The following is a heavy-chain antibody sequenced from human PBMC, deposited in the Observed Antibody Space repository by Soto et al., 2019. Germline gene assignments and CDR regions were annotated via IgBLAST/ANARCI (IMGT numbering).Heavy chain of an antibody. CDR3: ARGSGRQVYNYYGMDV. J-gene: IGHJ6*02. D-gene: IGHD3-10*01. V-gene: IGHV4-4*02. CDR1: GGSISSSNW. Sequence: QVQLQESGPGLVKPSGTLSLTCAVSGGSISSSNWWSWVRQSPGKGLEWIGEIYHSGRTNYNPSLKGRVTISVDKSKNQFSLKLSSVTAADTAVYYCARGSGRQVYNYYGMDVWGQGNTVTVSS. CDR2: IYHSGRT.